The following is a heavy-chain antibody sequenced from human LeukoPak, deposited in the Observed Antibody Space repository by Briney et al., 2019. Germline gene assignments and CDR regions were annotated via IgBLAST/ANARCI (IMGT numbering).Heavy chain of an antibody. V-gene: IGHV3-7*05. CDR3: ARASDPWLQLT. CDR2: IKQDGSEK. D-gene: IGHD5-24*01. J-gene: IGHJ5*02. Sequence: GGSLRLSCEASGFTFSNYWMIWVRQAPGKGLEWVGNIKQDGSEKRYADSVRGRFSISRDNAQTSLYLQMNSLGAEDTAVYYCARASDPWLQLTWGQGTLVTVSS. CDR1: GFTFSNYW.